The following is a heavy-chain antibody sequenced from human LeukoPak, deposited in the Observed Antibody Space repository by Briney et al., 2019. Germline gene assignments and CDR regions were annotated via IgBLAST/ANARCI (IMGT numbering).Heavy chain of an antibody. V-gene: IGHV3-48*03. J-gene: IGHJ6*03. CDR2: ISDTGSTI. D-gene: IGHD3-9*01. CDR3: AKCILTGYYKSYMDV. CDR1: GFTFSSYE. Sequence: GGSLRLSCAASGFTFSSYELNWVRQAPGKGLEWVSYISDTGSTIYYADSVEGRFTISRDNAKNSLYLQMNSLRAEDTAVYYCAKCILTGYYKSYMDVWGKGTTVTISS.